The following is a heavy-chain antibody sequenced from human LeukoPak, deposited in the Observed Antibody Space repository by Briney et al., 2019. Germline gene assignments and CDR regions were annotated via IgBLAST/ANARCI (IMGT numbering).Heavy chain of an antibody. CDR2: ISSSSSTI. Sequence: GGSLRLSCAASGFTFSSYSMNWVRQAPGKGLEWVSYISSSSSTIYYADSVKGRFTISRDNSKNTLYLQMNSLRAEDTAVYYCARGRGGDPYYFDYWGQGTLVTVSS. CDR3: ARGRGGDPYYFDY. V-gene: IGHV3-48*01. CDR1: GFTFSSYS. D-gene: IGHD2-21*02. J-gene: IGHJ4*02.